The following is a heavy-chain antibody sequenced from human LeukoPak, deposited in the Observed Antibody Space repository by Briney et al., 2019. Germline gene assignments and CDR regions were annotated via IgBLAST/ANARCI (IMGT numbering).Heavy chain of an antibody. CDR1: GFTFSRYW. V-gene: IGHV3-7*03. J-gene: IGHJ4*02. CDR3: ARDNRNVDY. D-gene: IGHD1-14*01. CDR2: INDDGSET. Sequence: GGSLRLTCAASGFTFSRYWRTWVRQAPGKGLEWVAHINDDGSETHYADSVKGRFTISRDNAKNSVSLQMNSLRTEDTAVYYCARDNRNVDYWGQGTMVTVSS.